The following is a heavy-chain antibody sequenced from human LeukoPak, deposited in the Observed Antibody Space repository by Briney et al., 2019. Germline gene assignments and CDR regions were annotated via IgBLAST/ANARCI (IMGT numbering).Heavy chain of an antibody. V-gene: IGHV3-48*03. D-gene: IGHD3-22*01. CDR2: ISSSGSTI. Sequence: GGSLRLSCAASGFTFSSYEMNWVRQAPGKGLEWVSYISSSGSTIYYADSVKGRFTISRDNAKNSLYLQMNSLRAEDTAVYYCARDRYDYYDSSGYSFFDYWGQGTLVTVSS. J-gene: IGHJ4*02. CDR3: ARDRYDYYDSSGYSFFDY. CDR1: GFTFSSYE.